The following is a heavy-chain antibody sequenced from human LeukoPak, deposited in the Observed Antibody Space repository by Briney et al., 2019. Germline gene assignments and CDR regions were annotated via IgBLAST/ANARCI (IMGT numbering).Heavy chain of an antibody. J-gene: IGHJ4*02. CDR3: AKIASVDPG. CDR2: ISASGSST. V-gene: IGHV3-23*01. Sequence: GGSLRLSCAASGFTFSSYAMSWVRPALGKGLERVSGISASGSSTYYADSVKGRFTISRDNSTNTLYVQMNSLRVEDTAVYYCAKIASVDPGWGQGTLVTVSS. D-gene: IGHD5/OR15-5a*01. CDR1: GFTFSSYA.